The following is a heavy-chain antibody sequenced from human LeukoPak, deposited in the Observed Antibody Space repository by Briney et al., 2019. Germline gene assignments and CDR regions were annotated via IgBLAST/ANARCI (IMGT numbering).Heavy chain of an antibody. V-gene: IGHV1-69*05. J-gene: IGHJ5*02. CDR1: GGTFSSYA. CDR2: IIPIFGTA. Sequence: ASVKVSCKASGGTFSSYAISWVRQAPGQGLEWMGRIIPIFGTANYAQKFQGRVTITTDESTSTAYMELRSLRSEDTAVYYCASGGYCGGDCYRGGWFDPWGQGTLVTVSS. CDR3: ASGGYCGGDCYRGGWFDP. D-gene: IGHD2-21*02.